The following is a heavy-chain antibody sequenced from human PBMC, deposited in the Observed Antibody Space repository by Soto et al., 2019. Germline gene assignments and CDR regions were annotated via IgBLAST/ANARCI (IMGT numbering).Heavy chain of an antibody. J-gene: IGHJ6*02. V-gene: IGHV4-61*01. CDR1: GGSVSSDTHY. CDR3: ARGSILRYFDWTRSPYYYGMDV. Sequence: SETLSLTCTVSGGSVSSDTHYWSWIRQPPGKRLEWIGFIHSSGSTNYNPSLKSRVTMSVDTSKNQFSLKLRSVIVADTAVYYCARGSILRYFDWTRSPYYYGMDVWGQGTTVTVSS. D-gene: IGHD3-9*01. CDR2: IHSSGST.